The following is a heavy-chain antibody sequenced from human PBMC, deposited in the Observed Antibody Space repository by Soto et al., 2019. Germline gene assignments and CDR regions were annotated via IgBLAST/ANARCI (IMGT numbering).Heavy chain of an antibody. CDR3: AKATTNGGWFNPFDS. D-gene: IGHD6-19*01. J-gene: IGHJ4*02. CDR1: GFSFVNYA. CDR2: LSGSGTST. Sequence: GGSLRLSCAASGFSFVNYAMNWARQAPGKGLEWVSGLSGSGTSTYYADSVKGRFTISRDNSRDTLFLQMNSLTADDTAVYYCAKATTNGGWFNPFDSWGQGALVTVSS. V-gene: IGHV3-23*01.